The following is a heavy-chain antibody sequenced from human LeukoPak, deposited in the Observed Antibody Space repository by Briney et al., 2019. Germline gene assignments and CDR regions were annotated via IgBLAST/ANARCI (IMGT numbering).Heavy chain of an antibody. Sequence: ASVKVSCKASGYTFTAYYIHWVRQAPGQGLEWMGWINPNSGGTNYAQKFQVRITMTRDTSISTAYMELSRLTSDDTAVYYCARRTVATFYYYYGMDVWGQGTTVTVSS. CDR3: ARRTVATFYYYYGMDV. CDR2: INPNSGGT. V-gene: IGHV1-2*02. D-gene: IGHD4-23*01. J-gene: IGHJ6*02. CDR1: GYTFTAYY.